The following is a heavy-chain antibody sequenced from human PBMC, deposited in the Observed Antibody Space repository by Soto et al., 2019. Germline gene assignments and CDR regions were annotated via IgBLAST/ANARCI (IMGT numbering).Heavy chain of an antibody. Sequence: QLQLQESGSGLVKPSQTLSLTCAVSGGSISSGDSSWSWIRQPPGKGLEWIGNIYHIGSTYYNPSLKSRVTISLDRSKNHFSLKMSSVTAADTAVYYCARRVRYFDWLSYGMDVWGQGTTVTVSS. CDR2: IYHIGST. CDR3: ARRVRYFDWLSYGMDV. V-gene: IGHV4-30-2*01. CDR1: GGSISSGDSS. D-gene: IGHD3-9*01. J-gene: IGHJ6*02.